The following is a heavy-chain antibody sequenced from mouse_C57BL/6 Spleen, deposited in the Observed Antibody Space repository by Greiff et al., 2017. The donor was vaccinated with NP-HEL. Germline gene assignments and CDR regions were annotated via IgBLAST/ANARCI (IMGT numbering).Heavy chain of an antibody. Sequence: QVQLKQPGAELVMPGASVKLSCKASGYTFTSYWMHWVKPRPGQGLEWIGEIDPSDSYTNYNQKFKGKSTLTVDKSSSTAYMQLSSLTSEDSAVYYCARRDYGSPYWYFDVWGTGTTVTVSS. CDR2: IDPSDSYT. V-gene: IGHV1-69*01. CDR3: ARRDYGSPYWYFDV. J-gene: IGHJ1*03. D-gene: IGHD1-1*01. CDR1: GYTFTSYW.